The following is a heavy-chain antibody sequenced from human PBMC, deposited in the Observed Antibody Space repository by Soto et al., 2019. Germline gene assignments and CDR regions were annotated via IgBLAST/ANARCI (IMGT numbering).Heavy chain of an antibody. CDR2: IWSDGNNK. J-gene: IGHJ4*02. CDR3: ARGAGTTPYYFDY. Sequence: QVQLVESGGGVVQPGRSLRLSCAASGFTVSNYGMHWVRQAPGKGLEWVAVIWSDGNNKYYADSVKGRFTISRDNSKNPLYLQMNSLRAEDTAVYYCARGAGTTPYYFDYWGQGTLVTVSS. V-gene: IGHV3-33*01. D-gene: IGHD1-1*01. CDR1: GFTVSNYG.